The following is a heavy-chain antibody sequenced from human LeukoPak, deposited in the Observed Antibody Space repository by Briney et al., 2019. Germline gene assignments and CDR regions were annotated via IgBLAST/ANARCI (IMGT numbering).Heavy chain of an antibody. CDR3: ARGDSYGSFDY. D-gene: IGHD5-18*01. J-gene: IGHJ4*02. CDR2: IHHGGTT. CDR1: GGSINSGNYY. Sequence: SQTLSLTCTVSGGSINSGNYYWGWIRQHPEKGLEWIANIHHGGTTYYNPSLKSRVTISIDTSKKESSLMLTSVTAADPAVYYCARGDSYGSFDYWGQGILVTVSS. V-gene: IGHV4-31*03.